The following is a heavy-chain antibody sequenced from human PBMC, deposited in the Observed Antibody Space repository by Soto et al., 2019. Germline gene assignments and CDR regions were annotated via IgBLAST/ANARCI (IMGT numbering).Heavy chain of an antibody. V-gene: IGHV1-18*01. D-gene: IGHD1-1*01. Sequence: QVHLVQSGAEVKKPGASVKVSCKASGYTFNSYGITWVRQAPGQGLAWMGWISAHNGNTDYAQKLQGRVIVTRDTSTSTAYLELRSLISDDTAVYYCARGRYGDYWGQGALVTVSS. J-gene: IGHJ4*02. CDR3: ARGRYGDY. CDR2: ISAHNGNT. CDR1: GYTFNSYG.